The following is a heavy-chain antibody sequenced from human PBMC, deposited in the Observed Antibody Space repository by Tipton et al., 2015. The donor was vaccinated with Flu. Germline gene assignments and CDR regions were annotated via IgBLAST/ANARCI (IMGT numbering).Heavy chain of an antibody. CDR2: IRHDGSNY. V-gene: IGHV3-30*02. CDR1: GFSFIYYG. Sequence: QLVQSGGGVVQPGESLRLSCAASGFSFIYYGTHWVRQAPGKGLEWVAFIRHDGSNYQYADSLKGRFTISRDNAKNTVYLQMNSLRAEDTAVYYCAREGFGRINYNYYGMDVWGQGTTVTVSS. J-gene: IGHJ6*02. D-gene: IGHD3-3*01. CDR3: AREGFGRINYNYYGMDV.